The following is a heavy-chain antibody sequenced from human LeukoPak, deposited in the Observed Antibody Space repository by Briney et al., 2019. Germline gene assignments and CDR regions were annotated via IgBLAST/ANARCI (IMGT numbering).Heavy chain of an antibody. V-gene: IGHV3-21*04. CDR1: GFTFSTYS. J-gene: IGHJ4*02. CDR3: AKDYTIFGSNEFDY. Sequence: GGSLRLSCVASGFTFSTYSLSWVRQAPGKGLEWVSSISGSSRYIYYADLVKGRFTISRDNAKNSLYLQMNSLRGEDTAVYYCAKDYTIFGSNEFDYWGQGTLVTVSS. CDR2: ISGSSRYI. D-gene: IGHD3-3*01.